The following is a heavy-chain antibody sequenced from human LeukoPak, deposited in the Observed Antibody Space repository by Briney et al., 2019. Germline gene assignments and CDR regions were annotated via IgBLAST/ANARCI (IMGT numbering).Heavy chain of an antibody. J-gene: IGHJ4*02. Sequence: GGSLRLSCAASGFIFSHYGMNWVRQAPGKGLEWVSGITSRSTTYYADSVKGRFTISRDNSKNTLYLQMNSLRAEDTAVYYCANHPGIAVAMSLDYWGQGTLVTVSS. CDR3: ANHPGIAVAMSLDY. D-gene: IGHD6-19*01. CDR2: ITSRSTT. V-gene: IGHV3-23*01. CDR1: GFIFSHYG.